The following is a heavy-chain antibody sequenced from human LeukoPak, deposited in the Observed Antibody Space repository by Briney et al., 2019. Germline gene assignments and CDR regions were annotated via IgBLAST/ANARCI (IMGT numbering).Heavy chain of an antibody. CDR3: AKDSLGVVVAATAPDY. V-gene: IGHV3-23*01. D-gene: IGHD2-15*01. J-gene: IGHJ4*02. CDR2: ISGSGGST. Sequence: AGGSLRLSCAASGFTFSSYAMSWVRQAPGKGLEWVSAISGSGGSTYYADSVKGRFTISRDNSKNTLYLQMNSLRAEDTAVYYCAKDSLGVVVAATAPDYWGQGTLVTVSS. CDR1: GFTFSSYA.